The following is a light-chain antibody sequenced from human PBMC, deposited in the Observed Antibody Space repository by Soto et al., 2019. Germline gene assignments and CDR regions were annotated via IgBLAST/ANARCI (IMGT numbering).Light chain of an antibody. CDR2: GAS. CDR3: QQYENWPPLT. Sequence: EIVMTQYPVILSVSPGETATLSCRASQSISSNVAWYQQKPGQAPRLLMYGASTRAIGIAARFSGSGAGTEFTLTISSLQSEDFAVYYCQQYENWPPLTFGGGTKVDIK. V-gene: IGKV3-15*01. CDR1: QSISSN. J-gene: IGKJ4*01.